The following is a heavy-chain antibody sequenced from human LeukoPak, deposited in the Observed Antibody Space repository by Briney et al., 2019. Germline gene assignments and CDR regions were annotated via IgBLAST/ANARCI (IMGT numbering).Heavy chain of an antibody. D-gene: IGHD2-2*01. CDR2: ISGSGGST. CDR3: AKDRKYCSSTSCPYYFDY. J-gene: IGHJ4*02. Sequence: GGSLRLSCAASGFTFSSYAMSWVRQAPGKGLEWVSAISGSGGSTYYADSVKGRFTISRDNSKNTLYLQMSSLRAEDTAVYYCAKDRKYCSSTSCPYYFDYWGQGTLVTVSS. CDR1: GFTFSSYA. V-gene: IGHV3-23*01.